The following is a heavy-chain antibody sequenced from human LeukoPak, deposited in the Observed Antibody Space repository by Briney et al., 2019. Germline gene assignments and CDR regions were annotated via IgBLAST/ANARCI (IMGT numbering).Heavy chain of an antibody. V-gene: IGHV3-23*01. CDR3: AAKEGLTGYLSGSFDY. CDR2: ISAGGVDT. D-gene: IGHD3-9*01. J-gene: IGHJ4*02. CDR1: GFTFSNYA. Sequence: GGSLRLSCAASGFTFSNYAMTWVRQTPGKGLEWVSAISAGGVDTFYADFVRGRSTISRDNSKSTLYLQMNSLRAEDTAVYYCAAKEGLTGYLSGSFDYWGQGTLVTVSS.